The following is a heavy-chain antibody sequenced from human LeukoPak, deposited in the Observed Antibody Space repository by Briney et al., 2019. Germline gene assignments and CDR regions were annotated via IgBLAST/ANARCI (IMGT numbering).Heavy chain of an antibody. V-gene: IGHV1-24*01. CDR2: FDPEHGEM. J-gene: IGHJ4*02. D-gene: IGHD3-9*01. CDR3: ATGGPWDLLKY. CDR1: GDALTELS. Sequence: ASVKVSCKVSGDALTELSTHWVRQAPGKGLEWMGGFDPEHGEMIYAQKLQGRVTMTEDRSTDTAYMELSSLRSEDTAVYYCATGGPWDLLKYWGQGTLVTVSS.